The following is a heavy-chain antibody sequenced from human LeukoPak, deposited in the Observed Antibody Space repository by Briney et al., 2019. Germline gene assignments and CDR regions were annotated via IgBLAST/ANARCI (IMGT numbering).Heavy chain of an antibody. V-gene: IGHV3-7*01. CDR1: GFTFSTYW. CDR2: IKQDGSEK. CDR3: AREDHSKYEY. Sequence: GGSLRLSCVASGFTFSTYWMSWVRQAPGKGPEWVASIKQDGSEKFYVDSVKGRFTISKDNAKNSLYLQMNSLRAEDTAVYYCAREDHSKYEYWGQGTPVTVSS. D-gene: IGHD4-11*01. J-gene: IGHJ4*02.